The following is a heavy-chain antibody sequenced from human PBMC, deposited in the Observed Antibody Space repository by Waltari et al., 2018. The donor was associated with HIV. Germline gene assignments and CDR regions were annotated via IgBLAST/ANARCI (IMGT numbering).Heavy chain of an antibody. V-gene: IGHV3-7*01. Sequence: EVQLVESGGGVVQQGGSLRVSCAASGLPFRRYWMIWVGQAPGQGLEWVANIKQDGSEKYYVDSVRGRFTISRDNTNNVLYLQMNSLRAEDTAVYYCARFLYAYYDSNDFYRPYYYGMDVWGQGTTVTVSS. D-gene: IGHD3-22*01. J-gene: IGHJ6*02. CDR2: IKQDGSEK. CDR3: ARFLYAYYDSNDFYRPYYYGMDV. CDR1: GLPFRRYW.